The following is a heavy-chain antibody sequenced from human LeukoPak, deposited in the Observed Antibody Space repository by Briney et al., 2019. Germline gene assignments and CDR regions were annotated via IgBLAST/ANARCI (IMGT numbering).Heavy chain of an antibody. J-gene: IGHJ4*02. CDR3: ARDIVLMVYAISPGY. Sequence: GGSLRLSCAASGFTFSSYAMHWVRQAPGKGLEWVAVISYDGSNKYYADSVKGRFTISRDNSKNTLYLQMNSLRAEDTAVYYCARDIVLMVYAISPGYWGQGTLVTVSS. D-gene: IGHD2-8*01. V-gene: IGHV3-30*04. CDR2: ISYDGSNK. CDR1: GFTFSSYA.